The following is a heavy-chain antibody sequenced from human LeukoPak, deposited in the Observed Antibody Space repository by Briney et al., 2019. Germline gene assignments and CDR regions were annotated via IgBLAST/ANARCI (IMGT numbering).Heavy chain of an antibody. CDR3: AREGEGAVAKPLDY. J-gene: IGHJ4*02. CDR1: GFTFSSCG. V-gene: IGHV3-30*02. CDR2: IRYDGSNK. Sequence: GGSLRLSCAASGFTFSSCGMHWVRQAPGKGLEWVAFIRYDGSNKYFADSVKGRFTTSRDNPKNTLYLQMNSLRPEDTAVYYCAREGEGAVAKPLDYWGQGTLVTVSS. D-gene: IGHD6-19*01.